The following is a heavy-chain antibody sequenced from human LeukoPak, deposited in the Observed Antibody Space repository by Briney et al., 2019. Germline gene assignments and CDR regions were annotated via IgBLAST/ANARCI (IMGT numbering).Heavy chain of an antibody. J-gene: IGHJ3*02. V-gene: IGHV4-39*07. CDR3: ARDQALGYGWPTVLAIDI. CDR2: IYYSVST. CDR1: GASISSTNNF. Sequence: PSETLSLTCTVSGASISSTNNFWGWIRQTPGKGLEWIATIYYSVSTYYNPSLKSRLSISVDTSKNQFSLKLSPVTAADTALYYCARDQALGYGWPTVLAIDIWGQGTMVTVSS. D-gene: IGHD6-19*01.